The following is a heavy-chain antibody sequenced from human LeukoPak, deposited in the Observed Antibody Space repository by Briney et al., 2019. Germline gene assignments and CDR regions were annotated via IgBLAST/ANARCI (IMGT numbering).Heavy chain of an antibody. J-gene: IGHJ6*03. CDR1: GFTFSSYS. CDR2: ISSSSSTI. CDR3: ARETVDYYYYMDV. Sequence: GGSLRLSCAASGFTFSSYSMNWVRQAPGKGLEWVSYISSSSSTIYYADSVKGRFTISRDNAKNSLYLQMNSLRAEDTAVYYCARETVDYYYYMDVWGKGTTVTVSS. D-gene: IGHD4-23*01. V-gene: IGHV3-48*01.